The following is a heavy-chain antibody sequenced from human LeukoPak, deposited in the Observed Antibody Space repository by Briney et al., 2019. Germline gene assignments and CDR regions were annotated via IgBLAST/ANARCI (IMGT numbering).Heavy chain of an antibody. D-gene: IGHD6-19*01. CDR2: ISAYSGNT. V-gene: IGHV1-18*01. CDR3: ASLYSSGWADAFDI. J-gene: IGHJ3*02. CDR1: GYTFTSYG. Sequence: GASVTVSCKASGYTFTSYGISWVRQAPGQGLEWMGWISAYSGNTNYAQKLQGRVTMTTDTSTSTAYMELRSLRSDDTAVYYCASLYSSGWADAFDIWGQGTMVTVSS.